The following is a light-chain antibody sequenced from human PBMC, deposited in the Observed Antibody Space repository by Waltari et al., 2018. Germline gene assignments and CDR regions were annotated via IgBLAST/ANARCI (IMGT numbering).Light chain of an antibody. V-gene: IGKV3-15*01. CDR2: GAS. J-gene: IGKJ4*01. Sequence: DIVMTQYPGTLSVSPGDRATLSCRAGQSVSCHLAWYQHKPGQAPRLLMYGASTRATGIPVRFSGSGSGTEFTLTISSLQSEDFAVYFCQQYDVWPLTFGGGTKVKIK. CDR1: QSVSCH. CDR3: QQYDVWPLT.